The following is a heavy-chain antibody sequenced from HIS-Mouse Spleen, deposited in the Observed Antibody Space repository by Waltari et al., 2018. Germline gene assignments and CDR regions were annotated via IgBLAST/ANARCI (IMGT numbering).Heavy chain of an antibody. CDR2: IYYSGST. V-gene: IGHV4-39*07. D-gene: IGHD6-13*01. Sequence: QLQLQESGPGLVKPSETPSPTCTFSCGSLRSSSYYWGWSRPPPGKGLEWIGSIYYSGSTYYNPSLKSRVTISVDTSKNQFSLKLSSVTAADTAVYYCAREIPYSSSWYDWYFDLWGRGTLVTVSS. CDR1: CGSLRSSSYY. CDR3: AREIPYSSSWYDWYFDL. J-gene: IGHJ2*01.